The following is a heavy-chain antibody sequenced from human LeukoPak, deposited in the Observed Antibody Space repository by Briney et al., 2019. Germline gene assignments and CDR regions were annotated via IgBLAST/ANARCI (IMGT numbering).Heavy chain of an antibody. CDR3: AKVLGTYGSSGYAWYFDH. V-gene: IGHV3-23*01. Sequence: GGSLRLSCAASGFTFRSYAMTWVRQAPGKGLERVSIISGSGETTYYADSVRGRFTISRDNSKDTLYLQMNTLRAEDTAVYYSAKVLGTYGSSGYAWYFDHWGQGILVTVSS. D-gene: IGHD6-13*01. CDR2: ISGSGETT. J-gene: IGHJ4*02. CDR1: GFTFRSYA.